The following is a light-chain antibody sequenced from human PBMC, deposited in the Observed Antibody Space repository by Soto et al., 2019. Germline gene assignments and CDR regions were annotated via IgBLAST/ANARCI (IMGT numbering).Light chain of an antibody. CDR3: QNECSYSQV. CDR1: QGISSS. Sequence: IQWTKWLSKVCETVVYRETITLRASQGISSSLAWYLQKPGKAPYLLIYHASTLQSGVPARFSGSGSGNECTTTISSLQPGDFATYFLQNECSYSQVFGQGTKVDIK. J-gene: IGKJ1*01. CDR2: HAS. V-gene: IGKV1-9*01.